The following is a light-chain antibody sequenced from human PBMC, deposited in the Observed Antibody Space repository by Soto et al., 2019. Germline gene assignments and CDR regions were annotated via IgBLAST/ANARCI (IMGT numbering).Light chain of an antibody. CDR3: QRYNNWALT. CDR2: GAS. Sequence: KVMTQVPATQSVSLGGRPTLSCRASQGIGSTLAWYQQKPGQTPRLLIYGASTRATGVPARFSGSGSGTEFTLTIYSLQSEDFAAYYCQRYNNWALTSGGGTKVDIK. V-gene: IGKV3-15*01. CDR1: QGIGST. J-gene: IGKJ4*01.